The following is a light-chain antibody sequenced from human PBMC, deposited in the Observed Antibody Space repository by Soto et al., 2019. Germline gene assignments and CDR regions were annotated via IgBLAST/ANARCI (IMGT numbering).Light chain of an antibody. CDR2: SNN. J-gene: IGLJ1*01. CDR3: AAWDDSLNGYV. Sequence: QSVLTQPPSVSGAPGQRVTISCTGNNSNLGAGYDVHWYQQLPGAAPKLLIYSNNQRPSGVPDRFSGSKSGTSASLAISGLQSEDEADYYCAAWDDSLNGYVFGTGTKLTVL. V-gene: IGLV1-40*01. CDR1: NSNLGAGYD.